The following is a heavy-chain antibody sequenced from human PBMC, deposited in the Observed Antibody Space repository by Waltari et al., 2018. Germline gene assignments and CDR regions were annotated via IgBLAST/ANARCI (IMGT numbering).Heavy chain of an antibody. V-gene: IGHV1-2*06. D-gene: IGHD1-26*01. CDR2: INPNSGGT. J-gene: IGHJ6*02. CDR3: ARVEATDYYYGMDV. CDR1: GYSISSGYY. Sequence: QVQLQESGPGLVKPSETLSLTCAVSGYSISSGYYWGWIRQPPGKGLEWMGRINPNSGGTNYAQKFQGRVTMTRDTSISTAYMELSRLRSDDTAVYYCARVEATDYYYGMDVWGQGTTVTVSS.